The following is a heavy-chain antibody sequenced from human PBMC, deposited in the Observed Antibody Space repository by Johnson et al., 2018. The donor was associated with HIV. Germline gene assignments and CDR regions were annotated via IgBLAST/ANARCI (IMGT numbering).Heavy chain of an antibody. CDR1: GFTFSSYA. D-gene: IGHD2-8*01. J-gene: IGHJ3*02. CDR2: ISYDGSDK. CDR3: ARLGLTDAFDI. Sequence: HVQLVESGGGVVQPGRSLRLSCAASGFTFSSYAMHWVRQAPAKGLEWVAVISYDGSDKYYADSVKGRFTISRDNAKNSLYLQMNSLRAEDTAVYYCARLGLTDAFDIWDQGTMVTVSP. V-gene: IGHV3-30*04.